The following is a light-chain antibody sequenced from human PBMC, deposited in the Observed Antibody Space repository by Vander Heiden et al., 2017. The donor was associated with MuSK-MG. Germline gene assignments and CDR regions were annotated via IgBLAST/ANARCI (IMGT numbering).Light chain of an antibody. V-gene: IGLV3-1*01. J-gene: IGLJ2*01. Sequence: SSELPPPASVSVSPGQKTSINCSGDKLGDKYVGWYQQKPGKSTVVGSYQDHKRPSAIPERFYGSNSGNTATLTISGTQAMDEADYYCQVWDSSTVLFGGGTKLTVL. CDR1: KLGDKY. CDR3: QVWDSSTVL. CDR2: QDH.